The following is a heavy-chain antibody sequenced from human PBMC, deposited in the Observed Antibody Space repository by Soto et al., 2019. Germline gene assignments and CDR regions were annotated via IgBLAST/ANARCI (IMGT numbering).Heavy chain of an antibody. CDR1: GFTFSSYS. V-gene: IGHV3-48*04. D-gene: IGHD7-27*01. J-gene: IGHJ3*02. Sequence: GGSLRLSCAASGFTFSSYSMNWVRQAPGKGLEWVSYISSSSSTIYYADSVKGRFTISRDNAKNSLYLQMNSLRAEDTAVYYCARGRPLGLTVDAFDIWGQGTMVTVSS. CDR2: ISSSSSTI. CDR3: ARGRPLGLTVDAFDI.